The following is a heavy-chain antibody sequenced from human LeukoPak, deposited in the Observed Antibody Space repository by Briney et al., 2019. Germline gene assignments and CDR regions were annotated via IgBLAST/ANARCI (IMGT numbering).Heavy chain of an antibody. D-gene: IGHD6-6*01. CDR1: GGTFSSYV. J-gene: IGHJ4*02. CDR3: ARVLARGSSFDY. CDR2: IIPIFGTA. V-gene: IGHV1-69*06. Sequence: SVKVSCKASGGTFSSYVINWVRQAPGQGLEWMGGIIPIFGTANYAQKFQGRVTITADKSTSTAYMELSSLRSDDMAVYYCARVLARGSSFDYWGQGTLVTVSS.